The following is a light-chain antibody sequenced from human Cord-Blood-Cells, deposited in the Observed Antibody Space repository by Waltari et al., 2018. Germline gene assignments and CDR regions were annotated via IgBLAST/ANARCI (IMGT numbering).Light chain of an antibody. CDR1: SSDVGGYNY. J-gene: IGLJ3*02. CDR2: DVI. V-gene: IGLV2-11*02. CDR3: CSYAGSYTDWV. Sequence: QSALTQPRSVSGSPGQSVTISCTGTSSDVGGYNYFSWYQQTPGKAPKLMIYDVIKRPSGVPDRFSGSKSGNTASLTISGLQAEDEADYYCCSYAGSYTDWVFGGGTKLTVL.